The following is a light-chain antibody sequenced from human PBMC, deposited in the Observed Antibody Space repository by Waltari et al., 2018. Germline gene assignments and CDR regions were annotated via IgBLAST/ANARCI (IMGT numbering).Light chain of an antibody. CDR2: GAS. J-gene: IGKJ4*01. Sequence: EVVMTQSPATLSVSPGERATLSGWASQSVRNKLAWYQQKPGQAPRLLIYGASTRATAVPSRFSGSGSGTYFTLTISSLLSEDFAVYYCQQYYSTPPAFGGGTKVGIK. V-gene: IGKV3-15*01. CDR1: QSVRNK. CDR3: QQYYSTPPA.